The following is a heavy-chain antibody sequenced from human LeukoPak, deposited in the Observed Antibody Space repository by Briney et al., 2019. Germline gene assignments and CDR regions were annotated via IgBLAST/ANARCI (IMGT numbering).Heavy chain of an antibody. CDR3: ARDSADYDILTGYFRNWFDP. CDR2: INPNSGGT. CDR1: GYTFTGYY. Sequence: GASVKVSCKASGYTFTGYYMHWVRQAPGQGLEWMGWINPNSGGTNYAQKFQGRVTMTRDTSISTAYMELSRLRSDDTAVYYCARDSADYDILTGYFRNWFDPWGQGTLVTVSS. V-gene: IGHV1-2*02. D-gene: IGHD3-9*01. J-gene: IGHJ5*02.